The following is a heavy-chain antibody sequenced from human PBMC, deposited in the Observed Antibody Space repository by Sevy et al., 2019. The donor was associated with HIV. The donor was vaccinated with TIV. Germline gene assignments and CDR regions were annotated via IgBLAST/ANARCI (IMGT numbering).Heavy chain of an antibody. CDR1: GFTFSDAA. Sequence: GGSLRLSCAGSGFTFSDAAIHWVRQASGKGLEWLGRIRGKANNYATAYAASGKDRFRIARNDLKDTAYLQMNSAGTEDAGMYYCSVYYDIRAFDSWGQGTQVTVSS. J-gene: IGHJ4*02. CDR3: SVYYDIRAFDS. D-gene: IGHD3-22*01. CDR2: IRGKANNYAT. V-gene: IGHV3-73*01.